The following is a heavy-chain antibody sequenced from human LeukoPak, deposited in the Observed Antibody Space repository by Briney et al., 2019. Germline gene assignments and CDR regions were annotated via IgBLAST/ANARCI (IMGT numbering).Heavy chain of an antibody. J-gene: IGHJ4*02. D-gene: IGHD3-10*01. CDR1: GGTFSSYA. Sequence: GSSVKDSCKASGGTFSSYAISWVRQAPGQGLEWMGGIIPIFGTANYAQKFQGRVTITTDESTSTAYMELSSLRSEDTAVYYCARSPSGAYYYDFWGQGTLVTVSS. CDR2: IIPIFGTA. V-gene: IGHV1-69*05. CDR3: ARSPSGAYYYDF.